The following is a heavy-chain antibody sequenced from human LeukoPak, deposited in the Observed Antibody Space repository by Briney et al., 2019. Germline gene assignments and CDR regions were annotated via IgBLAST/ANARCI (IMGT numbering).Heavy chain of an antibody. CDR2: ISGSGGST. V-gene: IGHV3-23*01. Sequence: PGGSLRLSCAASGFTFSSYSMNWVRQAPGKGLEWVSTISGSGGSTYYADSVKGRFTISRDSSKNTLYLQMNSLRAEDTAVYYCAKDVGSGLIDYWGQGTLVTVPS. CDR1: GFTFSSYS. D-gene: IGHD3-22*01. J-gene: IGHJ4*02. CDR3: AKDVGSGLIDY.